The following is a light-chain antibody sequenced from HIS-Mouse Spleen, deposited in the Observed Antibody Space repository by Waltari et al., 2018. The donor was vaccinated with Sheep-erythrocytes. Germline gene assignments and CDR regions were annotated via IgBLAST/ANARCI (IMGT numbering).Light chain of an antibody. CDR3: CSYAGSSTPWV. V-gene: IGLV2-23*01. J-gene: IGLJ3*02. CDR1: TSDIWSYNL. Sequence: QSALTQPASVSGSPGQSLTISCTGTTSDIWSYNLFPLYQQHPGKAPKLMIYEGSKRPSGVSNRFSGSKSGNTASLTISGLQAEDEADYYCCSYAGSSTPWVFGGGTKLTVL. CDR2: EGS.